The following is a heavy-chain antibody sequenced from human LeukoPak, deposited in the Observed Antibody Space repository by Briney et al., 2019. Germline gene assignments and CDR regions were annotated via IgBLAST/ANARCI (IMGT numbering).Heavy chain of an antibody. Sequence: PSETLSLTCTVSGGSIGSYYWSWIRQPPGKGLEWIGYIYYSGSTNYNPSLKSRVTISVDTSKNQFSLKLSSVTAADTAVYYCARDRMGPDYVRAFDIWGQGTMVTVSS. D-gene: IGHD4-17*01. CDR1: GGSIGSYY. V-gene: IGHV4-59*01. CDR3: ARDRMGPDYVRAFDI. CDR2: IYYSGST. J-gene: IGHJ3*02.